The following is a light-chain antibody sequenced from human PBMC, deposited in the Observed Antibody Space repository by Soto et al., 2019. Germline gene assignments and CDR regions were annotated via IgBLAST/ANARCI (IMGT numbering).Light chain of an antibody. J-gene: IGLJ1*01. CDR1: SSDVGGYDY. V-gene: IGLV2-14*01. Sequence: QSVLTQSPSVSAAPGQKVTISCTGTSSDVGGYDYVSWYQQHPGKAPKLLIYEVSDRPSGVSTRFSGSKSGSTASLTISGLQTEDEADYYCTSYTTIGTLDLFGTGTKVTV. CDR3: TSYTTIGTLDL. CDR2: EVS.